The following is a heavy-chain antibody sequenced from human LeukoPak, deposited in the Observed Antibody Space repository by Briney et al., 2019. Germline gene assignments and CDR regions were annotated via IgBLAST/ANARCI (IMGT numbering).Heavy chain of an antibody. CDR2: IIPIFGTA. D-gene: IGHD2-2*01. Sequence: GSSVKVSCKASGGTFSSYAISWVRQAPGQGLEWMGGIIPIFGTANYAQKFQGRVTITADESTSTAYMELRSLRSDDTAVYYCARDHRGGIVVVPAALDYWGQGTLVTVSS. V-gene: IGHV1-69*01. J-gene: IGHJ4*02. CDR1: GGTFSSYA. CDR3: ARDHRGGIVVVPAALDY.